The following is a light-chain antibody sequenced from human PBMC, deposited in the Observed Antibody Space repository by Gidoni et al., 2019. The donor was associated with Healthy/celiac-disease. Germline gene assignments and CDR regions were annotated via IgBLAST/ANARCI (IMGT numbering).Light chain of an antibody. CDR1: QSVLYSSNNKNY. Sequence: DIVMTQSPDSLSVSLGERATINCKSSQSVLYSSNNKNYLAWYQQKPGQPPKLIIYWASTRESGVPERLSGSGSGTDFTLTISSLQAEDVAVYYCQKYYTTHSFGQGTKLEIK. V-gene: IGKV4-1*01. CDR2: WAS. CDR3: QKYYTTHS. J-gene: IGKJ2*01.